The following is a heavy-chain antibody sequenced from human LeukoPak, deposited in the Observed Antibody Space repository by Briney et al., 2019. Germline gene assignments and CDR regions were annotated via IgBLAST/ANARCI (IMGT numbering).Heavy chain of an antibody. J-gene: IGHJ4*02. V-gene: IGHV3-23*01. CDR3: AKDGDVLGFLEWFNFDY. CDR1: GFTFIAYA. CDR2: ISAGGDTA. Sequence: GGSLRLSCEASGFTFIAYAMRWVRQSSGKGLESVSVISAGGDTAYYADSVKGRFTISRDNSKNTLYLQMNSLRAEDTAVYYCAKDGDVLGFLEWFNFDYWGQGTLVTVSS. D-gene: IGHD3-3*02.